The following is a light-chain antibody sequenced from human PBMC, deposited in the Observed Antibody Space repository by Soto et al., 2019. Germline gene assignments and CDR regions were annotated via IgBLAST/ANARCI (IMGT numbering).Light chain of an antibody. J-gene: IGKJ1*01. CDR2: AAS. CDR3: QQSYRFPKT. CDR1: QTVTSY. Sequence: DVQMTQSPSSLSASVGDSITLTCRASQTVTSYLNWYQQKPGKAPQLLIYAASTLQSGVPSRFSGSGSGTEFTLTIISLQPEDFATYYCQQSYRFPKTFARGTKVEVK. V-gene: IGKV1-39*01.